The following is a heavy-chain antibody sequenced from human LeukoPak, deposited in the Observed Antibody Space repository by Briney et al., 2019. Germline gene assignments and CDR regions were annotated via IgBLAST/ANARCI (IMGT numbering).Heavy chain of an antibody. CDR1: GFTFSRYW. V-gene: IGHV3-21*01. CDR2: ISSSSSYI. CDR3: ARAWVVGATCCAFDY. J-gene: IGHJ4*02. D-gene: IGHD1-26*01. Sequence: GGSLRLSCAASGFTFSRYWMHWVRQAPGKGLEWVSSISSSSSYIYYADSVKGRFTISRDNAKNSLYLQMNSLRAGDTAVYYCARAWVVGATCCAFDYWGQGTLVTVSS.